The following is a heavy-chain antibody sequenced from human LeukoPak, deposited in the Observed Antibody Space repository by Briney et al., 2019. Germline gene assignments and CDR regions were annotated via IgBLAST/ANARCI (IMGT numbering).Heavy chain of an antibody. V-gene: IGHV3-30*02. CDR3: ARSVAGITWFDP. D-gene: IGHD6-19*01. CDR2: IRYDGSNE. CDR1: GFTFSNSG. Sequence: GGSLRLACTASGFTFSNSGMHWVRQAPGKGLEWVAFIRYDGSNEFYVDSVKGRFTISRDNSMNTLNLQMSSLRPEDTAVYYYARSVAGITWFDPWGQGTLVTVSS. J-gene: IGHJ5*02.